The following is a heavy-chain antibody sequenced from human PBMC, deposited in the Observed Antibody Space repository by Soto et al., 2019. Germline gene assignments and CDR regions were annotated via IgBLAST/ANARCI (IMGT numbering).Heavy chain of an antibody. CDR1: GYSFAGYW. D-gene: IGHD3-22*01. V-gene: IGHV5-10-1*01. CDR3: ARQIYDSDTGPNFQYYFDS. CDR2: IDPSNSQT. J-gene: IGHJ4*02. Sequence: GESLKISCKGSGYSFAGYWITWVRQKPGKGLEGMGRIDPSNSQTYYSPSFRGHVTISVTKSITTVFLQWSSLRASDTAMYYCARQIYDSDTGPNFQYYFDSWGQGTPVTVSS.